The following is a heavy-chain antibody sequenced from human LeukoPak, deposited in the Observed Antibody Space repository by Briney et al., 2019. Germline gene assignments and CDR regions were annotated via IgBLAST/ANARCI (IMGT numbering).Heavy chain of an antibody. Sequence: GGSLRLSCTASGFTFGDYAMSWVRQAPGKGLEWAGFIRSKAYGGTTEYAASVKGRFTISRDDSKSIAYLQMNSLKTEDTAVYYCTRGSLDIVVVPAAMDWFDPWGQGTLVTVSS. D-gene: IGHD2-2*03. CDR3: TRGSLDIVVVPAAMDWFDP. J-gene: IGHJ5*02. CDR2: IRSKAYGGTT. V-gene: IGHV3-49*04. CDR1: GFTFGDYA.